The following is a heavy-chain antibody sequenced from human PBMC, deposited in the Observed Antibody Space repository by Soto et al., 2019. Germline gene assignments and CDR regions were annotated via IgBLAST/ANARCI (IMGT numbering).Heavy chain of an antibody. CDR2: ISYDGSSQ. V-gene: IGHV3-30-3*01. CDR3: TRGLLTDYFDY. Sequence: GSLRLSCAASGFTFDTSAMHWVRQAPGKGLEWVAVISYDGSSQFYAGSVKGRFTVSRDNSKNTLYLQVNNLRNDDTAVYYFTRGLLTDYFDYWGQGALVTVSS. CDR1: GFTFDTSA. J-gene: IGHJ4*02.